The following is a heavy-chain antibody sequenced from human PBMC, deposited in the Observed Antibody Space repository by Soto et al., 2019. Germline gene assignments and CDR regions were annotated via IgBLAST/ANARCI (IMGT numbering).Heavy chain of an antibody. CDR1: GFTFSSYG. Sequence: GGSLRLSCAASGFTFSSYGMHWVRQAPGKGLEWVAVISYDGSNKYYADSVKGRFTISRDNSKNTLYLQMNSLRAEDTAVYYCAKELYRFAFDIWGQGTMVTVSS. CDR3: AKELYRFAFDI. CDR2: ISYDGSNK. J-gene: IGHJ3*02. V-gene: IGHV3-30*18. D-gene: IGHD2-2*02.